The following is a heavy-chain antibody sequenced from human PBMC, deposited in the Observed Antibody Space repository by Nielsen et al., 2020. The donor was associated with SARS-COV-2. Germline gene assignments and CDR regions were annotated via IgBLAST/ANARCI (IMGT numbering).Heavy chain of an antibody. D-gene: IGHD3-16*01. J-gene: IGHJ3*02. CDR2: IYHSGRT. V-gene: IGHV4-30-2*01. Sequence: SETLSLTCAVCGGSISSGGYAWSWMRKRPGKGLEWIGYIYHSGRTYYNPSLKSRVTISVDRSKNQFSLKLSSVTAADTAVYYCARGGRITFGGADDAFDIWGQGTMVTVSS. CDR1: GGSISSGGYA. CDR3: ARGGRITFGGADDAFDI.